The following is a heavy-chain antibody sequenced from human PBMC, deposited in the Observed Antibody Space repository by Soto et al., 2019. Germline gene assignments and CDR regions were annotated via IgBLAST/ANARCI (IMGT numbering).Heavy chain of an antibody. V-gene: IGHV3-72*01. D-gene: IGHD3-16*01. Sequence: GGSLRLSCIASGFTFGDYAMSWVRLAPGKGLEWVGRVRNKRDSHTTEYAASVKARFTISRDDSKNSLYLQMSSLKTDDTAIYYCVGESFYRLDYWGQGALVTVSS. J-gene: IGHJ4*02. CDR1: GFTFGDYA. CDR2: VRNKRDSHTT. CDR3: VGESFYRLDY.